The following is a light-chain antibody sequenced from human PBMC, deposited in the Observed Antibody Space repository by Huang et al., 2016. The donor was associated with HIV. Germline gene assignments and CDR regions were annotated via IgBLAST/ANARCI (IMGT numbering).Light chain of an antibody. CDR3: QQFDNSLT. V-gene: IGKV1-33*01. J-gene: IGKJ4*01. CDR2: DAF. Sequence: DIQMTQSPSSLSASVGDRVTITCQASQDIRNHLNWYQQKPGKAPNLLIYDAFSLQTGVPSRFSGIGSGTDYTLIISSLQPEDFATYYCQQFDNSLTFGAGTKVEIK. CDR1: QDIRNH.